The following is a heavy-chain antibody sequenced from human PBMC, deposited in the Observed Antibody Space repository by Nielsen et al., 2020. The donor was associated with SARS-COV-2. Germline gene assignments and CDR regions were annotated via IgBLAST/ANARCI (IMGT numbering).Heavy chain of an antibody. Sequence: SVKVSCKASGYTFTGYYMHWVRQAPGQGLEWMGWINPNSGGTNYAQKFQGRVTMTRDTSISTAYMELSRLRSDDTAVYYCARDTIFGVVIYYFDYWGQGTLVTVSS. CDR1: GYTFTGYY. V-gene: IGHV1-2*02. J-gene: IGHJ4*02. D-gene: IGHD3-3*01. CDR3: ARDTIFGVVIYYFDY. CDR2: INPNSGGT.